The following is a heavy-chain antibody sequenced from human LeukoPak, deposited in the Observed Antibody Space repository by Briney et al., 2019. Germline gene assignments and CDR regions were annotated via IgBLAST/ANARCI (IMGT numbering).Heavy chain of an antibody. Sequence: ASVKVSCKVSGYTLTELSMHWVRQAPGKGLEWMGGFDPEDGETIYAQNFQGRVTVTEDTSTDTAYMEMSSLRSEDTAVYYCATPWTIGYRGLWDIWGQGTMVIVSS. CDR2: FDPEDGET. V-gene: IGHV1-24*01. CDR1: GYTLTELS. CDR3: ATPWTIGYRGLWDI. J-gene: IGHJ3*02. D-gene: IGHD3-16*02.